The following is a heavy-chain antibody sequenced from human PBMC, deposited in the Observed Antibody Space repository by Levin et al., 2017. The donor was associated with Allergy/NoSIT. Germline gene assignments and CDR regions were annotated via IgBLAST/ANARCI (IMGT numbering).Heavy chain of an antibody. D-gene: IGHD2-15*01. CDR1: GYTFTSYA. J-gene: IGHJ5*02. CDR2: INAGNGNT. CDR3: ARAYKGYCSGGSCYPGP. V-gene: IGHV1-3*01. Sequence: GESLKISCKASGYTFTSYAMHWVRQAPGQRLEWMGWINAGNGNTKYSQKFQGRVTITRDTSASTAYMELSSLRSEDTAVYYCARAYKGYCSGGSCYPGPWGQGTLVTVSS.